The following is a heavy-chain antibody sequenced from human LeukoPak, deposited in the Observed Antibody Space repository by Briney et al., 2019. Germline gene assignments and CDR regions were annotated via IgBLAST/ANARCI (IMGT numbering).Heavy chain of an antibody. CDR3: ARDKTRGLGYSYSKSGNYFDY. Sequence: AETLSLTCAVYGGPFSGYHWSWIRQPPGRGLEWIGQINHSGSTNYNPSLKSRVTISVDTSKNQFSLRLSSVTAEDTAVYSCARDKTRGLGYSYSKSGNYFDYWGQGTLVTVSS. CDR1: GGPFSGYH. D-gene: IGHD5-18*01. V-gene: IGHV4-34*01. J-gene: IGHJ4*02. CDR2: INHSGST.